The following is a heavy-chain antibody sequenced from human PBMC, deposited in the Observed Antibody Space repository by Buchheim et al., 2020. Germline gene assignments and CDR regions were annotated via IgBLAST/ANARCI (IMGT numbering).Heavy chain of an antibody. D-gene: IGHD3-10*01. J-gene: IGHJ5*02. CDR3: ARDPVVRFGELLPPYNWFDP. CDR1: GFTFSSYA. V-gene: IGHV3-30*01. Sequence: QVQLVESGGGVVQPGRSLRLSCAASGFTFSSYAMHWVRQAPGKGLEWVAVISYDGSNKYYADSVKGRFTISRDNSKNTLYLQMNSLRAEDTAVYYCARDPVVRFGELLPPYNWFDPWGQGTL. CDR2: ISYDGSNK.